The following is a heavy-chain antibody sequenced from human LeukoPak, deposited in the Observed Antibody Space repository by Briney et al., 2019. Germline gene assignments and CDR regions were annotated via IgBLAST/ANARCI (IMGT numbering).Heavy chain of an antibody. Sequence: GGSLRLSCAASGFTFSSYSMNWVRQAPGKGLEWVSYISSSSSTIYYADSVKGRFTISRDNAKNSLYLQMNSLRAEDTALYYCAKDGGIAVAGIAFDIWGQGTMVTVSS. V-gene: IGHV3-48*01. D-gene: IGHD6-19*01. CDR3: AKDGGIAVAGIAFDI. CDR2: ISSSSSTI. CDR1: GFTFSSYS. J-gene: IGHJ3*02.